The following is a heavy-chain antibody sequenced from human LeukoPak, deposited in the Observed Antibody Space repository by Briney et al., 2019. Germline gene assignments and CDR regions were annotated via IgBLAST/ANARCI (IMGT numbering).Heavy chain of an antibody. V-gene: IGHV3-30*02. D-gene: IGHD2-2*01. J-gene: IGHJ3*02. CDR3: AKDRGKADIVVVPAAFHHDAFDI. Sequence: QPGGSLGLSCAASGFTFSSYGMHWVRQAPGKGLEWVAFIRYDGSNKCYADSVKCRSTISRDNSKNTLYLQMNSLRAEDTAVYYCAKDRGKADIVVVPAAFHHDAFDIWGQGTMVTVSS. CDR1: GFTFSSYG. CDR2: IRYDGSNK.